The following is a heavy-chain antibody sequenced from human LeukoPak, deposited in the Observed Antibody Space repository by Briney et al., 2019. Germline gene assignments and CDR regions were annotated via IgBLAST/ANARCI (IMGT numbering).Heavy chain of an antibody. CDR1: GFTFDDYA. CDR3: AKDLMTTVTYDGDAFDI. D-gene: IGHD4-17*01. V-gene: IGHV3-9*01. J-gene: IGHJ3*02. CDR2: ISWNSGSI. Sequence: GGSLRLSCAASGFTFDDYAMHWVRQAPGKGLEWVSGISWNSGSIGYADSVKGRFTISRDNAKNSLYLQMNSLRAEDTALYYCAKDLMTTVTYDGDAFDIWGQGTMVTVSS.